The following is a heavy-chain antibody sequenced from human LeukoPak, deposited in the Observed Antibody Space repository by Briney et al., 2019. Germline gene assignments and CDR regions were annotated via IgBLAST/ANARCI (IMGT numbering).Heavy chain of an antibody. CDR3: ARREPTASNWYFDL. D-gene: IGHD5-18*01. CDR2: IYPGDSDT. V-gene: IGHV5-51*03. Sequence: GESLKIYCKGSGYSFSNYWIAWVRQMPGKGLEWMGIIYPGDSDTRYSPSFQGQVTISADKSISTAYLHWSSLKASDSAMYFCARREPTASNWYFDLWGRGTLVTVSS. J-gene: IGHJ2*01. CDR1: GYSFSNYW.